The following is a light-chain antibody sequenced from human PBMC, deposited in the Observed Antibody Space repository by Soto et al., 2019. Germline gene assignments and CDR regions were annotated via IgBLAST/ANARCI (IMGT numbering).Light chain of an antibody. V-gene: IGKV1-12*01. J-gene: IGKJ4*01. Sequence: DVQMTQSPSSVSASVGDRVTITCRASQGLSSWLAWYQQKPGQAPKLLIYAASSLQSGVPSRFGGSGSGTDFPLTISSLQPEDSATYYCQHAHNFPLTFGEGTKLEIK. CDR2: AAS. CDR1: QGLSSW. CDR3: QHAHNFPLT.